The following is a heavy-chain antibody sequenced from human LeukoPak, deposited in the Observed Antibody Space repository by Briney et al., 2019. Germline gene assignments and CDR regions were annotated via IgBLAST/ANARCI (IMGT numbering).Heavy chain of an antibody. Sequence: PGGSLRLSCAASGFTVSSNYMSWVRQAPGKGLEWVSVIYSGGSTYYADSVKGRFTISRDNSKNTLYLQMNSLRAEDTAVYYCAKDLNYDFWSGYDNWGQGTLVTVSS. D-gene: IGHD3-3*01. J-gene: IGHJ4*02. V-gene: IGHV3-53*01. CDR1: GFTVSSNY. CDR2: IYSGGST. CDR3: AKDLNYDFWSGYDN.